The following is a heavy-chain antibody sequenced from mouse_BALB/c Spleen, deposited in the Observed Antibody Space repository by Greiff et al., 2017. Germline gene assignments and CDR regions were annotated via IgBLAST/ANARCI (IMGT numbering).Heavy chain of an antibody. J-gene: IGHJ3*01. CDR2: IYPYNGGT. Sequence: EVQLQQSGPELVKPGASVKISCKASGYTFTDYNMHWVKQSHGKSLEWIGYIYPYNGGTGYNQKFKSKATLTVDNSSSTAYMELRSLTSEDSAVYYCARSKRSRGSFAYWGQGTLVTVSA. CDR3: ARSKRSRGSFAY. CDR1: GYTFTDYN. V-gene: IGHV1S29*02.